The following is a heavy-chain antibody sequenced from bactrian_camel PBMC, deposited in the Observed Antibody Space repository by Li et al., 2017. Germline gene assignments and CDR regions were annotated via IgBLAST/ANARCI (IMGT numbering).Heavy chain of an antibody. CDR1: GTTYNRKC. CDR3: AAGGFSACDSGSWLAADFRY. J-gene: IGHJ6*01. D-gene: IGHD3*01. CDR2: IATGSGNT. Sequence: WQLVESGGGSVQAGGSLRPPCAASGTTYNRKCMAWFRQAPGKEREGVARIATGSGNTYYADSVKGRFTISQDNAKNTVYLQMNSLEPEDTAMYYCAAGGFSACDSGSWLAADFRYWGQGTQVTVS. V-gene: IGHV3S25*01.